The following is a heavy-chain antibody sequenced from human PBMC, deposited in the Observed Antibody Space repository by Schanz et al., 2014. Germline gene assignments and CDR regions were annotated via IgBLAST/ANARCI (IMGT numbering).Heavy chain of an antibody. J-gene: IGHJ4*02. Sequence: DLVESGGGVVQPGRSLTLSCAVSTSLFSRSVIHWVRQAPGKGLEWVSRMIGSGSSVFYADSVKGRFTISRDNSKNTLYLQMNSLRVEDTALYYSAREYSSYGTVYYWGQGTLVTVSS. V-gene: IGHV3-NL1*01. D-gene: IGHD5-12*01. CDR3: AREYSSYGTVYY. CDR2: MIGSGSSV. CDR1: TSLFSRSV.